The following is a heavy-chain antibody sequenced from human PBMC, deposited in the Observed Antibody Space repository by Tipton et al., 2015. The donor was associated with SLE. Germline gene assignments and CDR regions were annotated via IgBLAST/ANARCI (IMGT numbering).Heavy chain of an antibody. CDR3: ARDPGYSYAFDI. CDR2: IYCSGST. Sequence: TLSLTCTVSGGSISSYYWSWIRQPPGKGLEWIGYIYCSGSTYYNPSLKSRVTISVDRSKNQFSLKLSSVTAADTAVYYCARDPGYSYAFDIWGQGTMVTVSS. CDR1: GGSISSYY. J-gene: IGHJ3*02. V-gene: IGHV4-59*12. D-gene: IGHD6-13*01.